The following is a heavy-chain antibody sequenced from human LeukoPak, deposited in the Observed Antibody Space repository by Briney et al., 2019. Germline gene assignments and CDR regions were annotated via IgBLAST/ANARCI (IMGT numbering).Heavy chain of an antibody. CDR3: ARDRGAAYYDILTGYYYYYGMDV. D-gene: IGHD3-9*01. Sequence: GGSLRLSCAASGFTFSSYAMHWVRQAPGKGLEWVAVISYDGSNKYYADSVKGRFTISRDNSKNTLYLQMNSLRDEDTAVYYCARDRGAAYYDILTGYYYYYGMDVWGQGTTVTVSS. CDR2: ISYDGSNK. V-gene: IGHV3-30-3*01. J-gene: IGHJ6*02. CDR1: GFTFSSYA.